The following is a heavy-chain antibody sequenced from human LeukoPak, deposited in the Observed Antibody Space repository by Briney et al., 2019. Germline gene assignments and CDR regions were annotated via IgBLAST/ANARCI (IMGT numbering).Heavy chain of an antibody. V-gene: IGHV4-4*07. J-gene: IGHJ6*03. CDR3: ARDRGGRLDYYYMDV. Sequence: PSETLSLTCTVSGVSISSYYWSWVRQPAGKGLEWIGHIYTSGGTNYNPSLKSRVTISVDTSKNQFSLKLTSVTAADTAVYYCARDRGGRLDYYYMDVWGKGTTVTVSS. CDR2: IYTSGGT. D-gene: IGHD3-16*01. CDR1: GVSISSYY.